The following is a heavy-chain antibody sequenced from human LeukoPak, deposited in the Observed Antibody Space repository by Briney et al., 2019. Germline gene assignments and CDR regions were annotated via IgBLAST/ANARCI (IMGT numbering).Heavy chain of an antibody. D-gene: IGHD5-18*01. CDR3: AKDRYSYGTISFDY. CDR1: GFAFSSYA. J-gene: IGHJ4*02. CDR2: ISGSGGST. V-gene: IGHV3-23*01. Sequence: GGSLRLSCAASGFAFSSYAMSWVRQAPGKGLEWVSAISGSGGSTYYADSVKGRLTISRDNSKNTLYLQMNSLRAEDTAVYYCAKDRYSYGTISFDYWGQGTLVTVSS.